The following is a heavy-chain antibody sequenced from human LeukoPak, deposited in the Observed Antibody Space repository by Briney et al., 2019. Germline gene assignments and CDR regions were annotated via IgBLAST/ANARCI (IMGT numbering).Heavy chain of an antibody. D-gene: IGHD5-24*01. J-gene: IGHJ4*02. CDR3: ARDGYNPG. CDR1: GYSISSGDY. Sequence: PSETLSLTCTVSGYSISSGDYWGWIRQPAGKGLEWIGRIYTSGSTNYNPSLKSRVTISVDTSKNQFSLKLSSVTAADTAVYYCARDGYNPGWGQGTLVTVSS. V-gene: IGHV4-38-2*02. CDR2: IYTSGST.